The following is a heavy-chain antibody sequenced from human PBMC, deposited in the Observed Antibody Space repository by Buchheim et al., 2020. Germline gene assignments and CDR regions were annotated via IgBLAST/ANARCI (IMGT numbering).Heavy chain of an antibody. V-gene: IGHV1-2*02. CDR2: INPNSGGT. CDR1: GYTFTGYY. CDR3: ARVPDDYGDNWFDP. J-gene: IGHJ5*02. D-gene: IGHD4-17*01. Sequence: QVQLVQSGAEVKKPGASVKVSCKASGYTFTGYYMHWVRQAPGQGLEWMGWINPNSGGTNYAQTFQGRVTMTRDTSISTAYMELSRLRSDDTAVYYCARVPDDYGDNWFDPWGQGTL.